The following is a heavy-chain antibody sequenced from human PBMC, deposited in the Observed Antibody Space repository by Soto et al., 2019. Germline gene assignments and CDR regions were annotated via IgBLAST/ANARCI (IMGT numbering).Heavy chain of an antibody. Sequence: QVQLQESGPGLVKPSGTLSLTCAVSGGSISSSNWWSWVRQPPGKGLEWIGEIYHSGSTNYNPSLKSRVTISVDKSKNQFSLKLSSVTAADTAVYYCARDMDSSGYYYVGFSRGGFDLWGRGTLVTVSS. V-gene: IGHV4-4*02. CDR3: ARDMDSSGYYYVGFSRGGFDL. CDR1: GGSISSSNW. J-gene: IGHJ2*01. CDR2: IYHSGST. D-gene: IGHD3-22*01.